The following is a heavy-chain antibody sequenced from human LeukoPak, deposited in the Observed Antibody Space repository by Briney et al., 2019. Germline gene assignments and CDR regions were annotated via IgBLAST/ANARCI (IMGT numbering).Heavy chain of an antibody. CDR1: GVTFSSYG. CDR3: ARDHYGGYAYSDY. Sequence: GWSLRLSCVASGVTFSSYGMHGGRQAPGKGLEGVAVICYDGTNKYYADSVKGRFTISRDNSKTTLYLQMNSLRAEDTAVYYCARDHYGGYAYSDYWGQGTLVTVSS. CDR2: ICYDGTNK. J-gene: IGHJ4*02. V-gene: IGHV3-33*01. D-gene: IGHD5-12*01.